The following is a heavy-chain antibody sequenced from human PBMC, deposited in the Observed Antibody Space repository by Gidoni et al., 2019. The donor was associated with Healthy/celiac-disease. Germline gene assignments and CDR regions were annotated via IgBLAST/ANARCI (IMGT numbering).Heavy chain of an antibody. D-gene: IGHD2-2*01. J-gene: IGHJ6*02. CDR2: IKQDGSEK. Sequence: EVQLVESGGGLVQPGGSLRLSCAASGFTFSSYWMSWVRQAPGKGLEWVANIKQDGSEKYYVDSVKGRFTISRDNAKNSLYLQMNSLRAEDTAVYYCARDRKDIVVVPAAFMDVWGQGTTVTVSS. CDR1: GFTFSSYW. V-gene: IGHV3-7*01. CDR3: ARDRKDIVVVPAAFMDV.